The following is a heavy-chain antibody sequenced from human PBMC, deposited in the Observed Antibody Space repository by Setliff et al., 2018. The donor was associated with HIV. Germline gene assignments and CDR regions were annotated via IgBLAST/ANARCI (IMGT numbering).Heavy chain of an antibody. CDR1: SGSVSGYY. J-gene: IGHJ3*01. Sequence: SETLSLTCSVSSGSVSGYYWGWIRQPPGKKLEWIGYIHSSGSTIYSASLKSRVSISVDTSKNQVSLRLSSVTAADTAVYHCSRGDTYYHDSSGYVKSALDCFDVWGQGTMVTVSS. CDR2: IHSSGST. D-gene: IGHD3-22*01. V-gene: IGHV4-59*08. CDR3: SRGDTYYHDSSGYVKSALDCFDV.